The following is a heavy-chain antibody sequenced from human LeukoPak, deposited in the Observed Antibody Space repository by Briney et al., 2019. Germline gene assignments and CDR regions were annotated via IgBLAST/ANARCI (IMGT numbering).Heavy chain of an antibody. CDR3: AKLPNFGAARWVN. J-gene: IGHJ4*02. V-gene: IGHV3-53*05. Sequence: PGGSLRLSCAASGFTVSSNYMNWVRQAPGKGLEWVSVLYSGGNTYYADSVKGRFTISRDNSKNTLYLQMNSLRAEDTAVYYCAKLPNFGAARWVNWGQGTLVTVSS. D-gene: IGHD6-6*01. CDR1: GFTVSSNY. CDR2: LYSGGNT.